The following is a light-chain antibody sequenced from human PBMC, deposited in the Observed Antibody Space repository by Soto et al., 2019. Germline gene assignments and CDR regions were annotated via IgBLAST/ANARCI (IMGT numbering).Light chain of an antibody. V-gene: IGLV2-14*01. Sequence: QSALTQPPSVSASPGESITISCTVSSSDVGGDNYFSWYQQHPGKAPKLMIYEVSNRPSGVSNRFSGSKSGNTASLTISGLQAEDEADYYCSSYTRNSTLVFGGGTKVTVL. CDR2: EVS. CDR1: SSDVGGDNY. CDR3: SSYTRNSTLV. J-gene: IGLJ2*01.